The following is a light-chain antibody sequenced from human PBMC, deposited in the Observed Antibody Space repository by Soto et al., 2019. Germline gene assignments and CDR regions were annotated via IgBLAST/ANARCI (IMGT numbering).Light chain of an antibody. J-gene: IGKJ4*01. CDR2: LAS. V-gene: IGKV3D-15*01. CDR3: QQSNNWPLT. Sequence: EIVLTQSPATLSSFPGDRVTLSCRASQAVNTRLAWYQHKPGQGPRLLIYLASHRAAGVPARFSGSGSGTEFTLTISSLQSEDFAVYYCQQSNNWPLTFGGGTKVEI. CDR1: QAVNTR.